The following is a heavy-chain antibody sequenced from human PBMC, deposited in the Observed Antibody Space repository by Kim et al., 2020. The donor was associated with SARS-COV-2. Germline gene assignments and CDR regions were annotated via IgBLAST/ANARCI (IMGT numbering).Heavy chain of an antibody. J-gene: IGHJ6*02. V-gene: IGHV3-48*03. D-gene: IGHD2-2*01. CDR3: ARDCSSTSCYPLEYGMDV. CDR1: GFTFSSYE. Sequence: GGSLRLSCAASGFTFSSYEMNWVRQAPGKGLEWVSYISSSGSTIYYADSVKGRFTISRDNAKNSLYLQMNSLRAEDTAVYYCARDCSSTSCYPLEYGMDVWGQGTTVTVSS. CDR2: ISSSGSTI.